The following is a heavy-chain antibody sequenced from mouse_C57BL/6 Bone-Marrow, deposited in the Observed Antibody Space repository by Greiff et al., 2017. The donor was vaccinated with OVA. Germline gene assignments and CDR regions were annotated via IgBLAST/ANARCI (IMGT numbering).Heavy chain of an antibody. CDR1: GYTFTDYY. CDR2: INPNNGGT. CDR3: ARPDSSGFYWYFDV. V-gene: IGHV1-26*01. D-gene: IGHD3-2*02. J-gene: IGHJ1*03. Sequence: EVQLQQSGPELVKPGASVKISCKASGYTFTDYYMNWVKQSHGKSLEWIGDINPNNGGTSYNQKFKGKATLTVDKSSSTAYMELRSLTSEDSAVYYCARPDSSGFYWYFDVWGTGTTVTVSS.